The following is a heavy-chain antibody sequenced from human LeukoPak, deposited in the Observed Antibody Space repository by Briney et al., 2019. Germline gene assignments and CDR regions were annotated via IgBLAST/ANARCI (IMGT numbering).Heavy chain of an antibody. CDR2: IKQDGSEK. V-gene: IGHV3-7*01. Sequence: GGSLRLSCAASGFTFSTYRMSWVRQAPGKGLEWVANIKQDGSEKHYVDSVKGRFTISRDNAKNSLYLQMNSLRAEDTAVYYCARETDSTLFDYWGQGTLVTVSS. CDR3: ARETDSTLFDY. J-gene: IGHJ4*02. D-gene: IGHD2-2*01. CDR1: GFTFSTYR.